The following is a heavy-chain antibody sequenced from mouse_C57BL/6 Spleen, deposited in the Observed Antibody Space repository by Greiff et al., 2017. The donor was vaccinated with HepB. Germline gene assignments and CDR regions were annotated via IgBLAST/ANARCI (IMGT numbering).Heavy chain of an antibody. CDR3: ARRFYYGSSYTYYFDY. V-gene: IGHV1-18*01. J-gene: IGHJ2*01. CDR1: GYTFTDYN. CDR2: INPNNGGT. D-gene: IGHD1-1*01. Sequence: VQLQQSGPELVKPGASVKIPCKASGYTFTDYNMDWVKQSHGKSLEWIGDINPNNGGTIYNQKFKGKATLTVDKSSSTAYMELRSLTSEDTAVYYCARRFYYGSSYTYYFDYWGQGTTLTVSS.